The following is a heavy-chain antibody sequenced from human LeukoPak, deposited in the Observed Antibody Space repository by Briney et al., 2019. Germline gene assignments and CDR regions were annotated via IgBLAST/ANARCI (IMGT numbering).Heavy chain of an antibody. V-gene: IGHV4-39*01. Sequence: SETLSLTCTVSGGSISSSSYYWGWIRQPPGKGLEWIGSIYYSGSTYYNPSLKSRVTISVDTSKNQLSLKLSSVTAADTAVYYCARIRRDGYKNAYYFDYWGQGTLVTVSS. D-gene: IGHD5-24*01. CDR2: IYYSGST. J-gene: IGHJ4*02. CDR1: GGSISSSSYY. CDR3: ARIRRDGYKNAYYFDY.